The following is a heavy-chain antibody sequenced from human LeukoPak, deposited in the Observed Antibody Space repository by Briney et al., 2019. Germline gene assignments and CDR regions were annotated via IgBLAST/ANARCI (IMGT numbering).Heavy chain of an antibody. D-gene: IGHD6-13*01. CDR1: GGSISSYY. V-gene: IGHV4-4*07. CDR3: ARETGLSSRRRDFDY. Sequence: SETLSLTCTDSGGSISSYYWSWIRQPAGKGLEWSGRIYTSGSTNYNPSLKSRGTMPVDPSKNQFSLKVSSVTAADTAVYYCARETGLSSRRRDFDYWGQGTLVTVSS. CDR2: IYTSGST. J-gene: IGHJ4*02.